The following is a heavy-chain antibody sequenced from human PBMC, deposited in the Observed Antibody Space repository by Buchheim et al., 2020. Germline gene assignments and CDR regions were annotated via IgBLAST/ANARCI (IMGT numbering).Heavy chain of an antibody. Sequence: QVPLVESGGGVVQPGRSLRLSCAASGFTFSDYAMHWVRQAPGQGLEWVAVMSNDGSNHYYADSVEGRFTISRDNSKNTLYLQMNSLRAEDTAVYYCARDRAMVYHYYYGMAVWGQGTT. J-gene: IGHJ6*02. CDR2: MSNDGSNH. CDR3: ARDRAMVYHYYYGMAV. V-gene: IGHV3-30-3*01. D-gene: IGHD5-18*01. CDR1: GFTFSDYA.